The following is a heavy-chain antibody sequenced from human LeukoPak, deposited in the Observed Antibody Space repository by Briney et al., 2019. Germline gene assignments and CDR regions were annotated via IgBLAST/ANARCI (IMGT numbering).Heavy chain of an antibody. Sequence: ASETLSLTCAVYGGSFSGYYWSWIRQPPGKGLEWIGEINHSGSTNYNPSLKSRVTISVDTSKNQFSLKLSSVTAAGTAVYYCAGRPPPSVSAMVTSSFDYWGQGTLVTVSS. CDR1: GGSFSGYY. J-gene: IGHJ4*02. D-gene: IGHD5-18*01. CDR2: INHSGST. CDR3: AGRPPPSVSAMVTSSFDY. V-gene: IGHV4-34*01.